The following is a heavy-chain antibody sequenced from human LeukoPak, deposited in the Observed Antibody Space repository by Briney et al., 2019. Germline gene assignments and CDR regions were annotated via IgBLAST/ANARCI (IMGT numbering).Heavy chain of an antibody. D-gene: IGHD3-22*01. CDR1: GYTFTSYG. CDR2: ISAHNGNT. Sequence: ASVKVSCKASGYTFTSYGISWVRQAPGQGLEWMGWISAHNGNTNYAQKLQGRVTMTTDTSTSTAYMELRSLRSDDTAVYYCARTPIVVVITTFIGAFDIWGQGTMVTVSS. CDR3: ARTPIVVVITTFIGAFDI. V-gene: IGHV1-18*01. J-gene: IGHJ3*02.